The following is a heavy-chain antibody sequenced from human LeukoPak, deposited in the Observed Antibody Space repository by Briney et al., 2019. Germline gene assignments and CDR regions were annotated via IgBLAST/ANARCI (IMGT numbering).Heavy chain of an antibody. CDR3: ARDPYSGSYGDSYYYYMDV. D-gene: IGHD1-26*01. J-gene: IGHJ6*03. V-gene: IGHV3-53*01. Sequence: GGSLRLSCTVSGFTVSSNSMSWVRQAPGKGLEWVSFIYSDNTHYSDSVKGRFTISRDNSKNTLYLQMNSLRAEDTAIYYCARDPYSGSYGDSYYYYMDVWGKGTTVTVSS. CDR1: GFTVSSNS. CDR2: IYSDNT.